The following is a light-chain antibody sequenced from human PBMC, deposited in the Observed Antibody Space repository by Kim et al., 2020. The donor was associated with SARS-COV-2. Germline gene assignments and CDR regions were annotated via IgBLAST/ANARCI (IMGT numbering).Light chain of an antibody. Sequence: DIQMTQSPSSLSASIGDRVTITCRASQGINNYLAWYQQKPGKGPKLVIFATSALQPGVPSRFSGSGSGTDYTLTISSLQPEDFATYYCQKYDSAPHTFGQGTKLEIK. J-gene: IGKJ2*01. CDR3: QKYDSAPHT. CDR1: QGINNY. V-gene: IGKV1-27*01. CDR2: ATS.